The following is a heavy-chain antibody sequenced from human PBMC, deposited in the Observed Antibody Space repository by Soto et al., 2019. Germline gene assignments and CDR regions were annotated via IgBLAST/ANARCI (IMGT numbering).Heavy chain of an antibody. D-gene: IGHD3-22*01. Sequence: LRLSCSASGFTFSSYAMHWVRQAPGKGLEYVSAISSNGGSTYYADSVKGRFTISRDNSKNTLYLQMSSLRAEDTAVYYCVKAAAGYYYDSSGYSSNLPYWNVWGQGTTVTVSS. CDR3: VKAAAGYYYDSSGYSSNLPYWNV. CDR2: ISSNGGST. CDR1: GFTFSSYA. V-gene: IGHV3-64D*06. J-gene: IGHJ6*02.